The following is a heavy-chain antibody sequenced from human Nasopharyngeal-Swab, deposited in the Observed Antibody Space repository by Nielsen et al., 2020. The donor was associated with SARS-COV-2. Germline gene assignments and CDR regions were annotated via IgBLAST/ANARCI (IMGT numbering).Heavy chain of an antibody. Sequence: GGSLRLSCAASGFTFTNAWMSWVRQAPGKGLEWLGRIKSKTDGGTTDYAAPVKAGFTISRDDSKNTLYLQMNSLKTEDTAVYYCTTAHNYDSSGYYYATLDCWGQGTLVTVSS. D-gene: IGHD3-22*01. CDR2: IKSKTDGGTT. V-gene: IGHV3-15*01. CDR3: TTAHNYDSSGYYYATLDC. J-gene: IGHJ4*02. CDR1: GFTFTNAW.